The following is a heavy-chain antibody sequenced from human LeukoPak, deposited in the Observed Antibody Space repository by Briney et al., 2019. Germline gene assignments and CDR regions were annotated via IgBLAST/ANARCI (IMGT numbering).Heavy chain of an antibody. D-gene: IGHD3-22*01. Sequence: GGSPRLSCAASGFTFSDYEMNWVRQAPGKGLEWVSYISSNGGNIYYADSVRGRFAISRDNAKSSLYLQMSSLRAEDTAVYYCARLLRGSGYYWGHFDYWGQGIPVTVSS. CDR2: ISSNGGNI. CDR3: ARLLRGSGYYWGHFDY. V-gene: IGHV3-48*03. J-gene: IGHJ4*02. CDR1: GFTFSDYE.